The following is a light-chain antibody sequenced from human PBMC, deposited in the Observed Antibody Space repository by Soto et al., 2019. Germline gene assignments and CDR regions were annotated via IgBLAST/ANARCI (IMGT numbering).Light chain of an antibody. CDR3: QQRSNWPPT. CDR1: QSISSW. Sequence: DIQMTQSPSTLSASVGDRVTITCRASQSISSWLAWYQQKPGKAPKLLIYAASTLESGVSSRFSGRGSGTDFTLTISCLQSEDFAVYYCQQRSNWPPTFGGGTKVDIK. CDR2: AAS. J-gene: IGKJ4*01. V-gene: IGKV1-5*01.